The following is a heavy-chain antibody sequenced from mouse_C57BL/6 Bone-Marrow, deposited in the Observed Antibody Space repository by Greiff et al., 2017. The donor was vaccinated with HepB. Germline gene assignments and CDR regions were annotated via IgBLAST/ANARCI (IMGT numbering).Heavy chain of an antibody. CDR1: GYTFTDYY. CDR2: INPYNGGT. J-gene: IGHJ3*01. CDR3: ARRVPYDYDGAWFAY. D-gene: IGHD2-4*01. Sequence: VQLKESGPVLVKPGASVKMSCKASGYTFTDYYMNWVKQSHGKSLEWIGVINPYNGGTSYNQKFKGKATLTVDKSSSTAYMELNSLTSEDSAVYYCARRVPYDYDGAWFAYWGQGTLVTVSA. V-gene: IGHV1-19*01.